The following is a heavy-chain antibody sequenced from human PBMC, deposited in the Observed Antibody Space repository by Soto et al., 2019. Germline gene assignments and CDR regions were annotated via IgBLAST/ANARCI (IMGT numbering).Heavy chain of an antibody. CDR1: GGSISSYY. V-gene: IGHV4-39*01. CDR2: IYYSGST. D-gene: IGHD7-27*01. CDR3: ARRWGYSFDY. J-gene: IGHJ4*02. Sequence: QLQLQESGPGLVKPSETLSLTCTVSGGSISSYYWGWIRRPPGKGLEWIGSIYYSGSTYYNPSLKSRVTISVATSKNQLSLTLSSVTAADTAVYYCARRWGYSFDYWGQGTLVTVSS.